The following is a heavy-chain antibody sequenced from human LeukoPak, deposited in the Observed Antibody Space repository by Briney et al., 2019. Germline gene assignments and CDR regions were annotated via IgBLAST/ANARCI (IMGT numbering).Heavy chain of an antibody. D-gene: IGHD3-3*01. J-gene: IGHJ4*02. CDR3: AKVRAWSGYATDY. CDR1: GFTFSNYA. CDR2: ISGGGGST. V-gene: IGHV3-23*01. Sequence: GGSLRLSCAASGFTFSNYAMSWVRQAPGKGLEWVSTISGGGGSTYYADSVKGRFTISRDNSKNTLYLQMNSLGAEGTAVYYCAKVRAWSGYATDYWGQGTLVTVSS.